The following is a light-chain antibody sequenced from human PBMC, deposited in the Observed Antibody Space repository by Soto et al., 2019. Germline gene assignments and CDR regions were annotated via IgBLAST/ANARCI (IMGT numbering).Light chain of an antibody. Sequence: EIVLTQSPGTLSLSPGERATLSCMASQSVSISYLAWYQQKPGHPPRLLIYGASSRATGIPARFSGSGSGTEFTLTITSLQSEDFAVYYCQQYNSWPRTFGHGTKVDIK. CDR1: QSVSISY. V-gene: IGKV3-15*01. J-gene: IGKJ1*01. CDR2: GAS. CDR3: QQYNSWPRT.